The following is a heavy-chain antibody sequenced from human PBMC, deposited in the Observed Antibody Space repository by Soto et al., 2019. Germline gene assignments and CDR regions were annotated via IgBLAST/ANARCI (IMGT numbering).Heavy chain of an antibody. CDR1: GGSISSSSYY. Sequence: SETLSLTCTVSGGSISSSSYYWGWIRQPPGKGLEWIGSIYYSGSTYYNPSLKSRVTISVDTSKNQFSLKLSSVTAADTAVYYCAIMVRGVQYYFDYWGQGTLVTVSS. V-gene: IGHV4-39*01. J-gene: IGHJ4*02. D-gene: IGHD3-10*01. CDR3: AIMVRGVQYYFDY. CDR2: IYYSGST.